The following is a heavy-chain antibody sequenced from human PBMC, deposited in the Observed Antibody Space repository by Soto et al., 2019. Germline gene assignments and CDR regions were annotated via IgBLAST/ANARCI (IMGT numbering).Heavy chain of an antibody. Sequence: SVKVSCKASGGTFSSYAISWVRQAPGQGLEWMGGIIPIFGTANYAQKFQGRVTITADESTSTAYMELSSLRSEDTAVYYCARITPAYSSSSFYFDYSGQGTLVTVYS. CDR1: GGTFSSYA. CDR3: ARITPAYSSSSFYFDY. V-gene: IGHV1-69*13. CDR2: IIPIFGTA. D-gene: IGHD6-13*01. J-gene: IGHJ4*02.